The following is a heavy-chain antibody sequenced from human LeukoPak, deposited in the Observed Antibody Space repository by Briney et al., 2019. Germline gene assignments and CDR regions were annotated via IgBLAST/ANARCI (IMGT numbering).Heavy chain of an antibody. Sequence: GGSLRLSCAASGFTFSSLGMQWVRQAPGKGLEWVSHITGGGGSTDYADSVKGRFTISRDNSKNTLYLQMNILRAEDTAVYYCASRDVCSGGTCYGIAYWGQGTLVTVSP. CDR3: ASRDVCSGGTCYGIAY. D-gene: IGHD2-15*01. CDR1: GFTFSSLG. CDR2: ITGGGGST. V-gene: IGHV3-23*01. J-gene: IGHJ4*02.